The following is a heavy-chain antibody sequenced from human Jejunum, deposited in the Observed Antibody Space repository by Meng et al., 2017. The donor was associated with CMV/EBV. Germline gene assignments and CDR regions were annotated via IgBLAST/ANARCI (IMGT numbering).Heavy chain of an antibody. J-gene: IGHJ4*02. CDR3: VASYYDIVTGYSKFDY. CDR1: FISYG. CDR2: IRYDGSNK. D-gene: IGHD3-9*01. V-gene: IGHV3-30*02. Sequence: FISYGMHWVRQAPGKGLDWVAFIRYDGSNKYYADSVKGRFTISRDNFKNTLYLQMNSLRAEDTAVYYCVASYYDIVTGYSKFDYWGQGTLVTVSS.